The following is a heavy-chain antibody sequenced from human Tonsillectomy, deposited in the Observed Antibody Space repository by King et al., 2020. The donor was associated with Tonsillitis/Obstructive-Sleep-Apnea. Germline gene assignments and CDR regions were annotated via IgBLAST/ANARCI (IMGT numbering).Heavy chain of an antibody. Sequence: VQLVESGGGLVQPGGSLRLSCAASGFTFSSYAMSWVRQAPGKGLEWVSAISGSGGSTYYADSVKGRFTISRDNSKNTLYLQMNSLGAEDTAVYYCAKGGGTMITFGGVIVLFDYWGQGTLVTVSS. CDR1: GFTFSSYA. J-gene: IGHJ4*02. D-gene: IGHD3-16*02. CDR3: AKGGGTMITFGGVIVLFDY. CDR2: ISGSGGST. V-gene: IGHV3-23*04.